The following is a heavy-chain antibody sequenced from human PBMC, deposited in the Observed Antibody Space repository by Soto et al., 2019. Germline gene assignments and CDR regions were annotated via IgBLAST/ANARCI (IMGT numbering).Heavy chain of an antibody. V-gene: IGHV3-30*18. D-gene: IGHD1-20*01. CDR2: ISYDGSNK. CDR1: GFTFSSYG. Sequence: GGSLRLSCAASGFTFSSYGMHWVRQAPGKGLEWVAVISYDGSNKYYADSVKGRFTISRDNSKNTLYLQMNSLRAEDTAVYYCAKDSITGAYYYYGMDVWGQGTTVTVSS. J-gene: IGHJ6*02. CDR3: AKDSITGAYYYYGMDV.